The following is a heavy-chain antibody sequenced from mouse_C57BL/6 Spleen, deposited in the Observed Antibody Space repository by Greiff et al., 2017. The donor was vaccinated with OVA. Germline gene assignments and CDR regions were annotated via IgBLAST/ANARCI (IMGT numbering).Heavy chain of an antibody. CDR3: ARPGIYDGYLDY. CDR1: GFTFSDYG. J-gene: IGHJ2*01. V-gene: IGHV5-17*01. CDR2: ISSGSSTI. D-gene: IGHD2-3*01. Sequence: EVKLMESGGGLVKPGGSLKLSCAASGFTFSDYGMHWVRQAPEKGLEWVAYISSGSSTIYYADTVKGRFTISRDNAKNTLFLQMTSLRSEDTAMYYCARPGIYDGYLDYWGQGTTLTVSS.